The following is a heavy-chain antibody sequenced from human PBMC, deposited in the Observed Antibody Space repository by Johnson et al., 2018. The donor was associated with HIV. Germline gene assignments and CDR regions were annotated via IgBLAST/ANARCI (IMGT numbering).Heavy chain of an antibody. Sequence: VQLVESGGGLIQPGGSLRLSCAASGFTVSSNYMSWVRQAPGKGLEWVSVIYSGGSTYYADSVKGRFTISSDNSKNTLYLQMNSLRAEDTAVYYCARETSPYYYDSSGYYSHDAFDIWGQGTMVTVSS. V-gene: IGHV3-53*01. CDR2: IYSGGST. J-gene: IGHJ3*02. CDR1: GFTVSSNY. D-gene: IGHD3-22*01. CDR3: ARETSPYYYDSSGYYSHDAFDI.